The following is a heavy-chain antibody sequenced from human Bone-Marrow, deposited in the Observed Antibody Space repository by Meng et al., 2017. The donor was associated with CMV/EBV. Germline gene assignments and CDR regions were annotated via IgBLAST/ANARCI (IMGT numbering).Heavy chain of an antibody. CDR2: IYYSGST. J-gene: IGHJ5*02. Sequence: GTGPGGSISSSRDYWGWIRQPPGKGLEWLGSIYYSGSTYYNPSLKGRVTISVDTSKNQFSLKLSSVTAADTAVYYCARDAVDPSNWFDPWGQGTLVTVS. CDR3: ARDAVDPSNWFDP. CDR1: GGSISSSRDY. V-gene: IGHV4-39*07. D-gene: IGHD2-15*01.